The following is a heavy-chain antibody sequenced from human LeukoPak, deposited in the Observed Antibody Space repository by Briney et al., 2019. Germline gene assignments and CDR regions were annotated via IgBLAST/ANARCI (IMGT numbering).Heavy chain of an antibody. CDR1: GFTFSYYG. CDR2: ISYDGSNK. V-gene: IGHV3-30*03. J-gene: IGHJ5*02. CDR3: ARERGDCSGGSCYGDNWFDP. D-gene: IGHD2-15*01. Sequence: GGSLRLSCAASGFTFSYYGMHWVRQAPGKGLEWVAVISYDGSNKYYADSVKGRFTISRDNSKNTLYLQMNSLRAEDTAVYYCARERGDCSGGSCYGDNWFDPWGQGTLVTVSS.